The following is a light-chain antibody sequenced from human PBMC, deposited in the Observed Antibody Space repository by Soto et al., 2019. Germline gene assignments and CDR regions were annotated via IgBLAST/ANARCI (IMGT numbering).Light chain of an antibody. J-gene: IGLJ3*02. CDR1: STDVGGYNY. V-gene: IGLV2-14*01. CDR2: EVS. Sequence: QSVLAQPASVSGSLGQSITISCTGTSTDVGGYNYVSWYQQHPGKVPKLMIYEVSNRPSGVSNRFSGSKSGNTASLTISGLQAEDEADYYCRSFTSSSTQVLGGGTKVTVL. CDR3: RSFTSSSTQV.